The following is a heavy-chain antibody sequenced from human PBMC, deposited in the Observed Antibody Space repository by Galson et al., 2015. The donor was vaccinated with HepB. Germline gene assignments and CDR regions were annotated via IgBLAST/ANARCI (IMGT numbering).Heavy chain of an antibody. J-gene: IGHJ5*02. D-gene: IGHD6-6*01. CDR3: ARALVEAYPGRLRKRQLVGWFDP. V-gene: IGHV4-31*03. CDR1: GGSMKTRDTY. Sequence: TLSLTCTVSGGSMKTRDTYWSWIRQHPEKGLEWIGYISDIATTYYNPALKSRVTLSLDVSKNQFSLNLNAVTAADAAVYFCARALVEAYPGRLRKRQLVGWFDPWGQGTRVIVSS. CDR2: ISDIATT.